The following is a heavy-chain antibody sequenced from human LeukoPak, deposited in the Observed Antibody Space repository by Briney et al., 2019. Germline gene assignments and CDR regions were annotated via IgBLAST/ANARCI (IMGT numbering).Heavy chain of an antibody. Sequence: PSETLSLTCAVYGGSFSGYYWSWIRQPPGKGLEWIGEINHGGSTNYNPSLKSRVTISVDPSQNQFSLKLSSVTAADTAVYYCARVFNQYYGMAVWGQGTTVTVSS. CDR2: INHGGST. CDR3: ARVFNQYYGMAV. D-gene: IGHD3-3*01. V-gene: IGHV4-34*01. J-gene: IGHJ6*02. CDR1: GGSFSGYY.